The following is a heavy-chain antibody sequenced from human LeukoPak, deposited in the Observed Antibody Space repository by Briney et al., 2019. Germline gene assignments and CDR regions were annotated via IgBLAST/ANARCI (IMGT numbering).Heavy chain of an antibody. Sequence: ASVKVSCKASGYTFTGYYMHWVRQAPGQGLEWMGWINPNSGGTNYAQKFQGRVTMTRDTSISTAYMELSRLRSDDTAGYYCARSYYYDSSGYSPFDPWGQGTLVTVSS. J-gene: IGHJ5*02. CDR1: GYTFTGYY. V-gene: IGHV1-2*02. D-gene: IGHD3-22*01. CDR2: INPNSGGT. CDR3: ARSYYYDSSGYSPFDP.